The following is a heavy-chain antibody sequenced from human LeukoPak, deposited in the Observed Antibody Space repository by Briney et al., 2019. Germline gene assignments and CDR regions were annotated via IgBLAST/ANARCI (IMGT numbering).Heavy chain of an antibody. J-gene: IGHJ4*02. CDR3: ASAGGDSRSPLPFYY. V-gene: IGHV3-7*03. D-gene: IGHD3-22*01. CDR2: IKQDGSEK. CDR1: GFTVSSKY. Sequence: GGSLRLSCAASGFTVSSKYMSWVRQAPGKGLEWVANIKQDGSEKYYVDSVKGRFTISRDNAENSLSLQMNSLRAEDTAVYYCASAGGDSRSPLPFYYWGQGTLVTVSS.